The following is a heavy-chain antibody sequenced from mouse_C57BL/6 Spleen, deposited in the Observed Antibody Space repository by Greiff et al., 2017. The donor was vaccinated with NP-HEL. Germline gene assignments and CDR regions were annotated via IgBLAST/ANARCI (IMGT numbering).Heavy chain of an antibody. D-gene: IGHD2-5*01. CDR1: GYTFTSYW. CDR2: IDPSDGYT. Sequence: QVQLQQPGAELVKPGASVKLSCTASGYTFTSYWMQWVKQRPGQGLEWIGEIDPSDGYTKYNQKFKGKATLTVDTSSSTAYMQLSSLTSEDSAVYYCARSGSNSGYLDYWGQGTTLTVSS. J-gene: IGHJ2*01. CDR3: ARSGSNSGYLDY. V-gene: IGHV1-50*01.